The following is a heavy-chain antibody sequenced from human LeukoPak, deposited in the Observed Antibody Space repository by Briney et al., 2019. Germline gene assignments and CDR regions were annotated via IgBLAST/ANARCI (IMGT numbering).Heavy chain of an antibody. CDR1: GFTVSSNY. CDR2: ISYDGSNK. Sequence: GGSLRLSCAASGFTVSSNYMSGVRQAPGKGLEGVAVISYDGSNKYYADSVKGRFTISIDNSKNTLYLQMNSLRAEDTAVYYCAKKHYYDSSGYYPGAFDIWGQGTMVTVSS. J-gene: IGHJ3*02. D-gene: IGHD3-22*01. CDR3: AKKHYYDSSGYYPGAFDI. V-gene: IGHV3-30*18.